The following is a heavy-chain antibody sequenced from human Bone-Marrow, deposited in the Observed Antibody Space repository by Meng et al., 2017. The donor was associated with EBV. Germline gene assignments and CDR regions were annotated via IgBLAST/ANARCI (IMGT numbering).Heavy chain of an antibody. D-gene: IGHD1-14*01. J-gene: IGHJ4*02. Sequence: HPPLRQSGPGPGMALDTLSPSCPVSGGSSGSSKYYWAWIRQPPGKGLEWIGSIDYTCSSYYNPSLKRRVTISVDTSKNHFSLRLSSVTASDTALCYCARDHYNIRCYKYWGQGILVTVSS. CDR2: IDYTCSS. V-gene: IGHV4-39*07. CDR3: ARDHYNIRCYKY. CDR1: GGSSGSSKYY.